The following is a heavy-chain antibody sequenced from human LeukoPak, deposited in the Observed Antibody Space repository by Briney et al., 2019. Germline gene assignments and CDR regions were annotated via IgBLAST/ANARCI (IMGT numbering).Heavy chain of an antibody. V-gene: IGHV1-18*01. Sequence: ASVKVSCKASGYTFTSYGISWVRQAPGQGLEWMGWISAYNGNTNYAQKFQGRVTMTTDTSTSTAYMELRNLRSDDTAVYYCARDYGYYDSRFQYDYWGQGTLVTVSS. D-gene: IGHD3-22*01. CDR3: ARDYGYYDSRFQYDY. J-gene: IGHJ4*02. CDR2: ISAYNGNT. CDR1: GYTFTSYG.